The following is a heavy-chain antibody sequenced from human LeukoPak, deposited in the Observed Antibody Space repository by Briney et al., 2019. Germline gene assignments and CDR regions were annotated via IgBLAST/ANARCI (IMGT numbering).Heavy chain of an antibody. D-gene: IGHD2-2*01. Sequence: ASVKVSCKASGYTFTGYYMHWVRQAPGQGLEWMGWINPNSGGTNYAQKFQGRVTMTRDTSISTAYMELSRLRSDDTAVYYCARAFPGVVVPAARWFDPWGQGTLVTVSS. V-gene: IGHV1-2*02. CDR2: INPNSGGT. CDR1: GYTFTGYY. J-gene: IGHJ5*02. CDR3: ARAFPGVVVPAARWFDP.